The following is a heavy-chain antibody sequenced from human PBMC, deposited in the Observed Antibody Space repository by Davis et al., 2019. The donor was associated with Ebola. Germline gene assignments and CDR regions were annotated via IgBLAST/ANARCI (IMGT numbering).Heavy chain of an antibody. V-gene: IGHV5-51*01. CDR2: IYTGDSDT. CDR3: ATLRRTITGMDDGFDI. J-gene: IGHJ3*02. Sequence: KVSCKDSGNSFSTHWIGWVRQMPGKGLEWMGLIYTGDSDTRYSPSFRGQVTISADKSFKTAFLQWSSLKASDTAIYYCATLRRTITGMDDGFDIWGQGTMVTVSS. CDR1: GNSFSTHW. D-gene: IGHD1-20*01.